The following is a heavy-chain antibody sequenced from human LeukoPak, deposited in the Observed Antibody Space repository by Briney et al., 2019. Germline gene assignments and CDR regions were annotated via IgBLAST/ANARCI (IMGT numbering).Heavy chain of an antibody. D-gene: IGHD6-25*01. CDR2: INWNGGST. J-gene: IGHJ6*02. Sequence: PGGSLRLPCAASGFTFDDYGMSWVRQAPGKGLEWVSGINWNGGSTGYADSVKGRFTISRDNAKNSLYLQMNSLRAEDTALYYCARGSSGWYYYGMDVWGQGTTVTVSS. CDR1: GFTFDDYG. V-gene: IGHV3-20*04. CDR3: ARGSSGWYYYGMDV.